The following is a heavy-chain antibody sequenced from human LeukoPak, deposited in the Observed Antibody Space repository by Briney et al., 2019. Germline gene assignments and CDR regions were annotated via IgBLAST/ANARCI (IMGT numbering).Heavy chain of an antibody. CDR1: GYTFTSYG. CDR3: ARDRAVLLWFGGHYYGMDV. CDR2: ISAYNGNT. V-gene: IGHV1-18*01. D-gene: IGHD3-10*01. Sequence: ASVKVSCTASGYTFTSYGISWVRQAPGQGLEWMGWISAYNGNTNYAQKLQGRVTMTTDTSTSTAYMELRSLRSDDTAVYYCARDRAVLLWFGGHYYGMDVWGQGTTVTVSS. J-gene: IGHJ6*02.